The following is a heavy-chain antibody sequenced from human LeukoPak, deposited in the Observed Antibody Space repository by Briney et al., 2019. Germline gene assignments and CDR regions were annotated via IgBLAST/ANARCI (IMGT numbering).Heavy chain of an antibody. CDR3: ARGVAAAVHFDY. Sequence: SQTLSLTCTVSGGSISIGGYYWSWIRQHPGKGLEWIGYIYYSGSTYYNPSLKSRLTISVDTSKNQFSLKLSSVTAADTAVYYWARGVAAAVHFDYWGQGTLVTVSS. V-gene: IGHV4-31*03. CDR1: GGSISIGGYY. J-gene: IGHJ4*02. CDR2: IYYSGST. D-gene: IGHD6-13*01.